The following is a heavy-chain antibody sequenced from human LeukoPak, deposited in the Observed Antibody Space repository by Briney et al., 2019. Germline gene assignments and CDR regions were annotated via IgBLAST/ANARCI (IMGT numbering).Heavy chain of an antibody. J-gene: IGHJ3*02. Sequence: SETLSLTCTVSGGSISSGGYYWSWIRQPPGKGLEWIGYIYYNGNTNYNPSLKSRVTISVDTFKNQFSLKLSSVTAADTAVYYCARYCSTASCSSAFDIWGQGTMVTVSS. CDR3: ARYCSTASCSSAFDI. CDR2: IYYNGNT. D-gene: IGHD2-2*01. V-gene: IGHV4-61*08. CDR1: GGSISSGGYY.